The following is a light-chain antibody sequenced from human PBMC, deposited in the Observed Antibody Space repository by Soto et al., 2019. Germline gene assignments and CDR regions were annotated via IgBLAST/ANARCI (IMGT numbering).Light chain of an antibody. V-gene: IGKV3-20*01. CDR1: QSITSTF. J-gene: IGKJ2*01. Sequence: EIVLTQSPGTLSLSPGERATLSCRASQSITSTFLGWYQQKPGQAPRLLIYGVSSRATGIPDRFSGSGSGTDFTLTISRLEPEDFAVYYCQQYGNSPYAFGQGTKLEIK. CDR2: GVS. CDR3: QQYGNSPYA.